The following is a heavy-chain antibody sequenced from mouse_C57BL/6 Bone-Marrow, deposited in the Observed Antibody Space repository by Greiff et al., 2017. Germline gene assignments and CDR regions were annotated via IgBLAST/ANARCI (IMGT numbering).Heavy chain of an antibody. CDR1: GYTFTDYY. V-gene: IGHV1-19*01. Sequence: VQLQQSGPVLVKPGASVKMSCKASGYTFTDYYMNWVQQSHGKSLEWIGVINPYNGGTSYNQKFKGKATLTVDKSSSTAYMELNSLTSEDSAVYYCAMIYYDYDVRFAYWGQGTLVTVSA. D-gene: IGHD2-4*01. J-gene: IGHJ3*01. CDR3: AMIYYDYDVRFAY. CDR2: INPYNGGT.